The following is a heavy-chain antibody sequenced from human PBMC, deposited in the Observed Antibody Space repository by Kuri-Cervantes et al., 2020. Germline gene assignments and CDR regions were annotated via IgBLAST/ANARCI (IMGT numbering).Heavy chain of an antibody. CDR2: IKQDGSEK. V-gene: IGHV3-7*01. J-gene: IGHJ6*02. Sequence: GGSLRLSCAASGFTFSSYWMSWVRQAPGKGLEWVANIKQDGSEKYYVDSVKGRFTISRDNAKNSLYLQMNSLRAEDTAVYYCARAHRMGNYYYYGMDVWGQGTTVTVSS. CDR3: ARAHRMGNYYYYGMDV. CDR1: GFTFSSYW. D-gene: IGHD5-24*01.